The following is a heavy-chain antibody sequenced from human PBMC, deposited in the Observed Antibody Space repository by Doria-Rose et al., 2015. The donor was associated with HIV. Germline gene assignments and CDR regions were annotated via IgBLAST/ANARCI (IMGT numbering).Heavy chain of an antibody. Sequence: SGPVLVKPTETLTLTCTVSGVSLSSPGMGVSWIRQPPGKALEWLAKTFSDDERSYKTSLESRLTISRGTSKSQVVLTMTDMDPVDKATYYCARIKSSRWYHKYYFDFWGQGTLVTVSA. J-gene: IGHJ4*02. CDR3: ARIKSSRWYHKYYFDF. V-gene: IGHV2-26*01. CDR1: GVSLSSPGMG. CDR2: TFSDDER. D-gene: IGHD6-13*01.